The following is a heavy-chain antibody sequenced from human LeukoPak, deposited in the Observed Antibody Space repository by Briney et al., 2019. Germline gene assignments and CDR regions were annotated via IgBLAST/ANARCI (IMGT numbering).Heavy chain of an antibody. J-gene: IGHJ6*02. D-gene: IGHD2-15*01. CDR1: GFTFSSYS. V-gene: IGHV3-21*01. CDR3: ARDKVVVAANYYYYYGMDV. Sequence: GGSLRLSCAASGFTFSSYSMNWVRQAPGKGLEWVSSISSSSSYIYYEDSVKGRFTISRDNAKNSLYLQMNSLRAEDTAVYYCARDKVVVAANYYYYYGMDVWGQGTTVTVSS. CDR2: ISSSSSYI.